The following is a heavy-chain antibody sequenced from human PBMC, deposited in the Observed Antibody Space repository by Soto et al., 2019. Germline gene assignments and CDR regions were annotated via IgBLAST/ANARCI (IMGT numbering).Heavy chain of an antibody. Sequence: SETLSLTCTVSGGSISSSSYYWGWIRQPPGKGLEWIGSIYYSGSTYYNPSLKSRVTISVDTSKNQFSLKLSSVTAADTAVYYCATPPPVVVVAATLHPDIWGQGTLVTVSS. CDR1: GGSISSSSYY. V-gene: IGHV4-39*01. D-gene: IGHD2-15*01. CDR2: IYYSGST. CDR3: ATPPPVVVVAATLHPDI. J-gene: IGHJ4*02.